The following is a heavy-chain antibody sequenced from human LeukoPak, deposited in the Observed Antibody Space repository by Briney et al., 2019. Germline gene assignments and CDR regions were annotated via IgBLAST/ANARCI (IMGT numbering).Heavy chain of an antibody. J-gene: IGHJ4*02. CDR1: GGSFSGYY. D-gene: IGHD3-22*01. V-gene: IGHV4-34*01. CDR3: ARQRGYSSGYYYLTPPFFDY. Sequence: SETLSLTCAVYGGSFSGYYWSWIRQPPGKGLEWIGEINHSGSTNYNPSLKSRVTISVDTSKNQFSLKLSSVTAADTAVYYCARQRGYSSGYYYLTPPFFDYWGQETLVTVSS. CDR2: INHSGST.